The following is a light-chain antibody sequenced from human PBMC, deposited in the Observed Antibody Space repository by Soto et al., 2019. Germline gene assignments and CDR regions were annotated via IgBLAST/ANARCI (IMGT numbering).Light chain of an antibody. CDR1: QSVSSSY. V-gene: IGKV3D-20*02. CDR3: QQRNSWPPTFT. J-gene: IGKJ5*01. Sequence: EIVLTQSPGTLYFSRVEGSTLSCRASQSVSSSYLAWYQQKPGQAPRLLIYDTSIRATGIPARFSGSGSGTDFTLTISSLEPEDFAVYYCQQRNSWPPTFTFGQGTRLEIK. CDR2: DTS.